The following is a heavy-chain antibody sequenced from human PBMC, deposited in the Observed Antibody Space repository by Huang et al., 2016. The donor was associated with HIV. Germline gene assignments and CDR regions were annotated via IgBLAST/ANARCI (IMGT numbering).Heavy chain of an antibody. V-gene: IGHV7-4-1*02. CDR3: VRVRGVMDTYCVADCSTLEAFDI. CDR2: INHETETA. D-gene: IGHD2-21*02. Sequence: QVQLVQSGSELKKPGASVKVSCKASGYTFTNDGVHWVRQAPGQGMEGVRKGRGTGVWWMGVINHETETARYAQGLSGRCGLSLDTSVSTAYLKISSLKAADSAIYYCVRVRGVMDTYCVADCSTLEAFDIWGQGTVVTVSA. J-gene: IGHJ3*02. CDR1: GYTFTNDG.